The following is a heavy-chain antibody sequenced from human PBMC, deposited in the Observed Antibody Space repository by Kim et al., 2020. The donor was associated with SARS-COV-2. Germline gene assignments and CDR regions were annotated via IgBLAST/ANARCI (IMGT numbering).Heavy chain of an antibody. V-gene: IGHV3-23*01. CDR3: AKDQLLWFGELN. D-gene: IGHD3-10*01. Sequence: YSADSVKGRFTISRANSKNTLYLQMNSLRAEDTAVYYCAKDQLLWFGELNWGQGTLVTVSS. J-gene: IGHJ4*02.